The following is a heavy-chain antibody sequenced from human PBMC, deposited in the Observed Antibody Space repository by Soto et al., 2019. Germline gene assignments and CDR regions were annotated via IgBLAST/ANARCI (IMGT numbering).Heavy chain of an antibody. Sequence: PGGSLRLSCAASGFTFSNTWMHWVRQAPGKGLVWVSRINSDGTTTTYADSVKGRFTISRDNAKNTVHLQMNSLRAEDTAVYYCATDGSYAQQVWGQGTTVTVSS. D-gene: IGHD2-2*01. J-gene: IGHJ6*02. CDR1: GFTFSNTW. CDR3: ATDGSYAQQV. CDR2: INSDGTTT. V-gene: IGHV3-74*01.